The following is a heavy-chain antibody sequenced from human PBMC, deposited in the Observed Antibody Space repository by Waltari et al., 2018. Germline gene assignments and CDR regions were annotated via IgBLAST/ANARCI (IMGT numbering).Heavy chain of an antibody. V-gene: IGHV1-69*13. D-gene: IGHD3-22*01. Sequence: QVQLVQSGAEVKKPGSSVKVSCKASGGTFSSYAISWVRQAPGQGLEWMGGIIPIFGTANYAQKFQGRVTITADESTSTAYMELSSLRSEDTAVYYCARGESGYYDRSGYYGDYWGQGTLVTVSS. CDR2: IIPIFGTA. CDR1: GGTFSSYA. J-gene: IGHJ4*02. CDR3: ARGESGYYDRSGYYGDY.